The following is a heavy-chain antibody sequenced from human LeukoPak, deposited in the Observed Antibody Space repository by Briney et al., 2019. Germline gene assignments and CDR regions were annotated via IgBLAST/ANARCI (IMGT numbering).Heavy chain of an antibody. CDR1: GLTLSSDW. V-gene: IGHV3-74*01. J-gene: IGHJ4*02. CDR2: INSDASTI. CDR3: AREDCTIGAVCSSLLDH. Sequence: GGSLRLSFAASGLTLSSDWMHWVRQIPGKGLVWVSRINSDASTINYADSVKGRFTISRDNAKNTLYLQMNNLRAEDTAVYYCAREDCTIGAVCSSLLDHWGRGTLVTVSS. D-gene: IGHD2-8*01.